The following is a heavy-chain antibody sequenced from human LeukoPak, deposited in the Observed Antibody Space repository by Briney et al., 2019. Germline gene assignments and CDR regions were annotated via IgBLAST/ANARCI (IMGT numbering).Heavy chain of an antibody. CDR1: GYTFTSYW. J-gene: IGHJ4*02. D-gene: IGHD3-22*01. V-gene: IGHV5-51*01. CDR3: ARTYYYDSSGYPDY. Sequence: SCKASGYTFTSYWIGWVRQMPGKGLEWMGIIYPGDSDTRYSPSFQGQVTISADKSISTAYLQWSSLKASDTAMYYCARTYYYDSSGYPDYWGQGTLVTVSS. CDR2: IYPGDSDT.